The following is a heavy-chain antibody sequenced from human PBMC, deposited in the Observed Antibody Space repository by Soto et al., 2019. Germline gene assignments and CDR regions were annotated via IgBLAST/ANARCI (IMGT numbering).Heavy chain of an antibody. CDR1: GFSFDDYA. J-gene: IGHJ4*02. CDR2: ISWNSGTI. D-gene: IGHD3-10*01. CDR3: ARDVWSRDSGPPYX. V-gene: IGHV3-9*01. Sequence: GGSLRLSCAASGFSFDDYAMHWVRQAPGKGLEWVTCISWNSGTIGYADSVKGRFTISRDNAKNSLYLQMNSLRAEDTALYYCARDVWSRDSGPPYXWGQGTLVTVSX.